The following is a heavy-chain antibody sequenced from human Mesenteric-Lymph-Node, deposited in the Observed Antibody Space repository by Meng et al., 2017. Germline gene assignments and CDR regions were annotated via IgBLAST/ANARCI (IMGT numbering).Heavy chain of an antibody. CDR2: IDWDDAK. CDR3: AHRRRYSSSWYLWDFDY. J-gene: IGHJ4*02. D-gene: IGHD6-13*01. Sequence: SGPTLVKPTQTLTLTCTFSGFSFSTSETRVIWIRQPPGKALEWLARIDWDDAKFYTTSLKTRLTISKDTSKNQVVLTMTNMDPVDTATYYCAHRRRYSSSWYLWDFDYWGQGTLVTVSS. V-gene: IGHV2-70*12. CDR1: GFSFSTSETR.